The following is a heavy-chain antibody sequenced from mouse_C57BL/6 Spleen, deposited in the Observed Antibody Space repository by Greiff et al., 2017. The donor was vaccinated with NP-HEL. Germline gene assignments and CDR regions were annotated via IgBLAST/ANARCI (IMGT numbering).Heavy chain of an antibody. CDR1: GYTFTDYN. CDR3: ARNGPYCFDY. CDR2: INPNNGGT. J-gene: IGHJ2*01. V-gene: IGHV1-18*01. Sequence: EVQLQESGPELVKPGASVKIPCKASGYTFTDYNMDWVKQSHGKSLEWIGDINPNNGGTIYNQKFKGKATLTVDKSSSTAYMELRSLTSEDTAVYYCARNGPYCFDYWGQGTTLTVSS.